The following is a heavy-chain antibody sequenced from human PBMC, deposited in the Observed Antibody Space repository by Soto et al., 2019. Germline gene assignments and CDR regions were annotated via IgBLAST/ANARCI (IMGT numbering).Heavy chain of an antibody. V-gene: IGHV1-8*01. CDR2: MNPNSGNT. CDR3: ARGRDYDFWSGGWFDP. CDR1: GYTFTSYD. J-gene: IGHJ5*02. D-gene: IGHD3-3*01. Sequence: ASVKVSCKASGYTFTSYDINWVRQATGQGLEWMGWMNPNSGNTGYAQKFQGRVTMTRNTSISTAYMELSSLRSEDTAVYYCARGRDYDFWSGGWFDPWGQGTLVTVSS.